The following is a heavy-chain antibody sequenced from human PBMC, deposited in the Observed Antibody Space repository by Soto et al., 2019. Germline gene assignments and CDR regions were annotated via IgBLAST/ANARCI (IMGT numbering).Heavy chain of an antibody. V-gene: IGHV1-18*01. CDR2: ISAYNGNT. Sequence: ASVKVSCKASGYTFTSYGISWVRQAPGQGLEWMGWISAYNGNTNYAQKLQSRVTMTTDTSTSTAYMELRSLRSDDTAVYYCARDPYYYDSSGYSPVCAFDIWGQGTMVTVSS. CDR3: ARDPYYYDSSGYSPVCAFDI. CDR1: GYTFTSYG. J-gene: IGHJ3*02. D-gene: IGHD3-22*01.